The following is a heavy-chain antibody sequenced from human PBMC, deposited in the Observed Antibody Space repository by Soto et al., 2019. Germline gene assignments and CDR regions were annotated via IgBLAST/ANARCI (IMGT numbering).Heavy chain of an antibody. CDR3: ARRNYYDSSGHPYWYFDL. Sequence: PGESLKISCKGSGYSFTSYWIGWVRQMPGKGLEWMGIIYPGDSDTRYSPSFRGQVTISADKSISTAYLQWSVLKASDTAMYYCARRNYYDSSGHPYWYFDLWGRGTLVTVSS. CDR1: GYSFTSYW. V-gene: IGHV5-51*01. J-gene: IGHJ2*01. CDR2: IYPGDSDT. D-gene: IGHD3-22*01.